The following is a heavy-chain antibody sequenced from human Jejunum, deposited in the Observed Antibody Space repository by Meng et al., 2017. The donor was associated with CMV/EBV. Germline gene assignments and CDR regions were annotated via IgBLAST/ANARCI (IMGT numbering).Heavy chain of an antibody. CDR2: MFPGDSDI. V-gene: IGHV5-51*01. D-gene: IGHD3/OR15-3a*01. CDR3: GRLRHFGQVIKGYFDY. CDR1: GYDFPTYW. J-gene: IGHJ4*02. Sequence: SGYDFPTYWIGWVRQMPEKGLEWMGIMFPGDSDIRYSPSFQGQVTISADKSISTAYLQWSSLKASDTAMYYCGRLRHFGQVIKGYFDYLGQGTLVTVSS.